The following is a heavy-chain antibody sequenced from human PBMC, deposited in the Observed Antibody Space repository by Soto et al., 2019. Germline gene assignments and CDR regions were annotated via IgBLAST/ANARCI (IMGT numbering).Heavy chain of an antibody. D-gene: IGHD3-10*01. CDR2: SYSGGNT. Sequence: VQLVESGGGLVQPGESLRLSCAVSGFTVSSNYMTWVRQAPGKGLEWVSVSYSGGNTYYADSVKGRFTLSRDNFRNTLYLQMNRLRAEDTAVYYCAKGYGAGSYFCDSWGQGTLVTVSS. J-gene: IGHJ5*01. V-gene: IGHV3-53*01. CDR1: GFTVSSNY. CDR3: AKGYGAGSYFCDS.